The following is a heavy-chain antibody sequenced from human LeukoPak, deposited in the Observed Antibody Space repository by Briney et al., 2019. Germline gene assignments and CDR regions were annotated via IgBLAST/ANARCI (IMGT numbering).Heavy chain of an antibody. CDR2: INPTSGGT. CDR3: ARERPRGVGGFDP. Sequence: ASVKVSCKASGYTFTSYDINWVRQAPGQGLEWMGWINPTSGGTNYAQKFQGRVTMTRDTSISTAYMELSWLRSDDTAVYYCARERPRGVGGFDPWGQGTLVTVSS. J-gene: IGHJ5*02. D-gene: IGHD3-10*01. V-gene: IGHV1-2*02. CDR1: GYTFTSYD.